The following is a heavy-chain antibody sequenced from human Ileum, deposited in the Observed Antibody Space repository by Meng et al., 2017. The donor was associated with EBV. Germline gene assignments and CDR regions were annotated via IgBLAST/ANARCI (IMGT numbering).Heavy chain of an antibody. D-gene: IGHD1-7*01. CDR2: VYHRGDT. CDR3: GRDQGRELINH. CDR1: GDSISSDIW. J-gene: IGHJ4*02. Sequence: QVQLQESGPGLGKPSGTLSLTCTVSGDSISSDIWWSWFRQPPGKGLEWIGEVYHRGDTNYNPSLKSRVDISVDKSKNQFYLSLFSVTAADTAVYYCGRDQGRELINHWGQGTLVTVSS. V-gene: IGHV4-4*02.